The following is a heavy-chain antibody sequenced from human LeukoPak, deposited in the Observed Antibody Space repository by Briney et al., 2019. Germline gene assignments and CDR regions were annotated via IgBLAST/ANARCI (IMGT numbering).Heavy chain of an antibody. Sequence: GGSLRLSCATSGFTFSDHSMNWVRQAPGKGLEWVAYISHTGDPIYYADSVKGRFTISRDSAKDSLYLQMNSLRAEDTAVYYCARDRGYCSGNRCIRWHDWGQGTLVTVSS. CDR3: ARDRGYCSGNRCIRWHD. V-gene: IGHV3-48*01. CDR2: ISHTGDPI. J-gene: IGHJ4*02. D-gene: IGHD2-2*01. CDR1: GFTFSDHS.